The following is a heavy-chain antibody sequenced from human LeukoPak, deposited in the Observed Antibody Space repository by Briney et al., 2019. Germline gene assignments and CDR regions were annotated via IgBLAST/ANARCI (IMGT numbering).Heavy chain of an antibody. Sequence: SVKVSCKASVGTFISYAISWVRQAPGQGLEWMGGIIPIFGTANYAQKFQGRVTITADESTSTAYMELSSLRSEDTAVYYCARGVLAAAGTFPRMDVWGQGTTVTVSS. CDR3: ARGVLAAAGTFPRMDV. CDR1: VGTFISYA. V-gene: IGHV1-69*13. D-gene: IGHD6-13*01. CDR2: IIPIFGTA. J-gene: IGHJ6*02.